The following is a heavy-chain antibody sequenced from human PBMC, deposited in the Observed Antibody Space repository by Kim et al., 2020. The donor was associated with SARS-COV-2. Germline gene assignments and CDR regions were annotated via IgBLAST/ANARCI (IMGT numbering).Heavy chain of an antibody. CDR2: ITPSSDTI. D-gene: IGHD5-12*01. CDR3: TRGAGNGYNLRSDGFDI. V-gene: IGHV3-48*02. CDR1: GFTFRSYS. Sequence: GGSLRLSCAASGFTFRSYSMNWVRQAPGKGLEWVSYITPSSDTIYYADSVKGRFTISRDNAKNSLYLLLSSLRDEDTAVYYCTRGAGNGYNLRSDGFDIRGQGTMVTVSS. J-gene: IGHJ3*02.